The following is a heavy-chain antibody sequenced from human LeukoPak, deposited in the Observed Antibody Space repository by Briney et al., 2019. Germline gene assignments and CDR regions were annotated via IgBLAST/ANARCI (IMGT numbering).Heavy chain of an antibody. V-gene: IGHV3-7*01. Sequence: GGSLRLFCAASGFTFSSYWMSWVRQAPGKGLEWVANIKQDGSEKYYVDSVKGRFTISRDNAKNSLYLQMSSLRAEDTAVYYCARYVPEIVVVTATTFDYWGQGTLVTVSS. CDR3: ARYVPEIVVVTATTFDY. J-gene: IGHJ4*02. CDR1: GFTFSSYW. CDR2: IKQDGSEK. D-gene: IGHD2-21*02.